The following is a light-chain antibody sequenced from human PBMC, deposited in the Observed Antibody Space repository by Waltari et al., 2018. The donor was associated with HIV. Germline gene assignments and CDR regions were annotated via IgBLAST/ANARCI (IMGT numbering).Light chain of an antibody. Sequence: QSALTQPASVSGSPGQSITISCIGSGRDIPVYNYISCYQHPPDGAPRLVVFNTNRRPSGSPFRVAGSKSGNTASLTISGLQAEDEGIYYCSSYASGGSLLFGGGTKVTVL. V-gene: IGLV2-14*01. CDR3: SSYASGGSLL. CDR2: NTN. CDR1: GRDIPVYNY. J-gene: IGLJ3*02.